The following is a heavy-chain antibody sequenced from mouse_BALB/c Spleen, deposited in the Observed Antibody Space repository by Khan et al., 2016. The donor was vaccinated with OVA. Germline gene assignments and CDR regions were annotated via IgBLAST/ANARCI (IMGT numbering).Heavy chain of an antibody. CDR2: IDPANGNT. D-gene: IGHD2-4*01. Sequence: EVELVESGAELVKPGASVKLSCTASAFNIKDTYMHWVKQRPEQGLEWIGRIDPANGNTKYDPKFQGNATITADTSSNTAYLHLSSLTSEDIAVYYCARTTMILGFTYWGQGTLVTVSA. J-gene: IGHJ3*01. CDR1: AFNIKDTY. CDR3: ARTTMILGFTY. V-gene: IGHV14-3*02.